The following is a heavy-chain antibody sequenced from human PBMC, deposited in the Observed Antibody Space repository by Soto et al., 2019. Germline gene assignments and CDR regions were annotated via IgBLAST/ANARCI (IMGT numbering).Heavy chain of an antibody. D-gene: IGHD3-10*01. J-gene: IGHJ6*02. V-gene: IGHV1-69*13. CDR1: GVTFSSYA. Sequence: SVELCCKASGVTFSSYAISWVQPSPGQGLEWMGGNIPIFGTANYAQKFQGRVTITADESTSTAYMELSRLRSDDTAVYYCAFDYYGSLYGMDVWGQGTTVTVSS. CDR3: AFDYYGSLYGMDV. CDR2: NIPIFGTA.